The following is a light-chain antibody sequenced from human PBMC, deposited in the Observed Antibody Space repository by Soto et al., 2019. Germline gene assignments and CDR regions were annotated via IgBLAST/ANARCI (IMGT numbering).Light chain of an antibody. J-gene: IGLJ1*01. Sequence: QSALTQPRSVSGSPGQSVTISCTGTSSDVGGYNYVSWYQQHPGKAPKLMIYDVNNRPSGVSNRFSGSKSGNTASLTISGLQAEDEADYYCSSYTSSSTLDVFGTGTKVTV. CDR3: SSYTSSSTLDV. CDR2: DVN. CDR1: SSDVGGYNY. V-gene: IGLV2-14*01.